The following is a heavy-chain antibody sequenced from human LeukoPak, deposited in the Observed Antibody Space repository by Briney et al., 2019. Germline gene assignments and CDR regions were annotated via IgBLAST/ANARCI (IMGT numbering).Heavy chain of an antibody. CDR2: INAGIGNT. V-gene: IGHV1-3*01. Sequence: ASVKVSCKTSGFTFTNYAIHWVRQAPGQRLEWMGWINAGIGNTKYSQKFQGRVTFTRDTSAGTAYMDLSSLRSEDTAVYYCATGRPGVAIPYYFDYWGLGTLVTV. CDR1: GFTFTNYA. J-gene: IGHJ4*02. D-gene: IGHD2-21*01. CDR3: ATGRPGVAIPYYFDY.